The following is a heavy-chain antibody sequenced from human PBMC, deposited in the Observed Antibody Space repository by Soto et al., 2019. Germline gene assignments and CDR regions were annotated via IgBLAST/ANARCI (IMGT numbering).Heavy chain of an antibody. V-gene: IGHV3-64*01. J-gene: IGHJ6*03. CDR2: ISSNGVGT. Sequence: EVQLAESGGGLAQPGGSLRPSGAASGFTLRGYAMDWFRQAPGKGLEYVSGISSNGVGTYYANSVQGRFTISRDNSKNTVYLQMGSLRPEDMAVYYCARRARPDFYYMDVWGKGTTVTVSS. CDR3: ARRARPDFYYMDV. CDR1: GFTLRGYA. D-gene: IGHD6-6*01.